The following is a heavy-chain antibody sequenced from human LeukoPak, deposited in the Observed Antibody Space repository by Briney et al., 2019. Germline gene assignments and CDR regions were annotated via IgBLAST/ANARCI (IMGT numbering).Heavy chain of an antibody. CDR1: GGSISSSNYY. J-gene: IGHJ5*02. D-gene: IGHD2-15*01. CDR3: ARPRSRISWFDP. Sequence: SETLSLTCTVSGGSISSSNYYWGWIRQPPGKGLEWIGNIYYSGSTYYNPSLKSRVTISVGTSKNQFSLRLKSVTAADTSIYYCARPRSRISWFDPWGQGSLVTVSS. CDR2: IYYSGST. V-gene: IGHV4-39*01.